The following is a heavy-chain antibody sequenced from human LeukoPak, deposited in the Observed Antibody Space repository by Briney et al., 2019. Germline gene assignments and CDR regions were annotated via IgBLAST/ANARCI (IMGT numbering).Heavy chain of an antibody. V-gene: IGHV1-18*01. CDR2: ISAYNGNT. J-gene: IGHJ3*02. Sequence: ASVKVSCKASGYTSTSYGISWVRQAPGQGLEWMGWISAYNGNTNYAQKLQGRVTMTTDTSTSTAYMELRSLRSDDTAVYYCARDPSGSYYDDAFDIWGQGTMVTVSS. CDR1: GYTSTSYG. CDR3: ARDPSGSYYDDAFDI. D-gene: IGHD1-26*01.